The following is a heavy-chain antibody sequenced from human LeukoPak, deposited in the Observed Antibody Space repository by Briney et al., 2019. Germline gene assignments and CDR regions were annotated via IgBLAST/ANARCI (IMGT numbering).Heavy chain of an antibody. CDR2: INPNTGVT. CDR1: GYSFTAYF. D-gene: IGHD6-13*01. Sequence: ASVKVSCKASGYSFTAYFMHWVRQAPGQGLEWMGWINPNTGVTDYAHKFQDRVTMTRDTSISTAYMDLSGLTSDDTAVFFCARARSSSWPFYSGLDVWGQGTTVTVSS. V-gene: IGHV1-2*02. CDR3: ARARSSSWPFYSGLDV. J-gene: IGHJ6*02.